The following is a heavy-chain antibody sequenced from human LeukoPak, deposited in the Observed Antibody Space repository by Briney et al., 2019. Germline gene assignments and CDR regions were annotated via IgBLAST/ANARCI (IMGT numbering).Heavy chain of an antibody. CDR2: IYYSGST. V-gene: IGHV4-30-4*08. J-gene: IGHJ4*02. Sequence: SQTLSLTCTVSGGSINSGDYYWSWIRQPPGKGLEWIGYIYYSGSTYYNPSLRSRVTISVDTSKSQFSLKLSSVTAADTAVYYCARDSGSYCFNWGQGTLVTVSS. D-gene: IGHD1-26*01. CDR3: ARDSGSYCFN. CDR1: GGSINSGDYY.